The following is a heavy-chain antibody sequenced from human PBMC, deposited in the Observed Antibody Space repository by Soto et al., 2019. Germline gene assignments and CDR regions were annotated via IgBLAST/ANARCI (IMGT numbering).Heavy chain of an antibody. J-gene: IGHJ6*02. CDR1: GDSVSSNSAA. CDR2: TYYRSKWYN. V-gene: IGHV6-1*01. CDR3: ARDCPELQRHYYYGMDV. Sequence: PSQTLSLTCAISGDSVSSNSAAWNWIRQSPSRGLEWLGRTYYRSKWYNDYAVSVKSRITINPDTSKNQFSLQLNSVTPEDTAVYYCARDCPELQRHYYYGMDVWGQGTTVTVSS. D-gene: IGHD1-7*01.